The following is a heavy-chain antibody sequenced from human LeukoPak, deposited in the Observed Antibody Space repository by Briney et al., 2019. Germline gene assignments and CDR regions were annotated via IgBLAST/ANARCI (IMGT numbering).Heavy chain of an antibody. D-gene: IGHD5-24*01. CDR1: GFTFSSYA. CDR2: ISGSGGST. CDR3: AKVLEMATIAASGDY. J-gene: IGHJ4*02. Sequence: GGSLRLSCAASGFTFSSYAMSWVRQAPGKGLEWVSAISGSGGSTYYADSVKGRFTISRDNSKNTLYLQMNGLRAEDTAVYYCAKVLEMATIAASGDYWGQGTLVTVSS. V-gene: IGHV3-23*01.